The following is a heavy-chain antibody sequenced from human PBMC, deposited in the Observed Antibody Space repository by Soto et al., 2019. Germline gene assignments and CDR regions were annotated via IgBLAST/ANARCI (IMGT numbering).Heavy chain of an antibody. CDR3: ARQLGHDYINNWFDP. CDR1: GYRFTSYW. CDR2: IYPGDSDA. V-gene: IGHV5-51*01. Sequence: GEPLKISCKGSGYRFTSYWIAWVRQMPGKGLEWMGIIYPGDSDARYSPSFQGQVTISVDKSISTAYLQWSSLKASDTAIYYCARQLGHDYINNWFDPWGQRTLVTVST. D-gene: IGHD4-4*01. J-gene: IGHJ5*02.